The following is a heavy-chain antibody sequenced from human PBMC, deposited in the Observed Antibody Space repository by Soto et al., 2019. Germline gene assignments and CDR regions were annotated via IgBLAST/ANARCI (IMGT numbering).Heavy chain of an antibody. CDR3: ARPRYDGSGTPFDH. CDR2: LNGDGSTT. V-gene: IGHV3-74*01. D-gene: IGHD3-22*01. Sequence: EVQLVESGGGLVQPGGSLRLSFAASGFTFSSYWMHWAGQAPGKGLVWVSRLNGDGSTTSYADSVKDRFIISRDNAKNMLYLQMNSLRAEDTAVYYCARPRYDGSGTPFDHWGQGTLVTVSS. J-gene: IGHJ4*02. CDR1: GFTFSSYW.